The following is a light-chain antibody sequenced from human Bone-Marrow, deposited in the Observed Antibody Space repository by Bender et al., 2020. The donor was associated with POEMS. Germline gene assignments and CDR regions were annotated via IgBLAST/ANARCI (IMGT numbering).Light chain of an antibody. CDR3: SSYTSRSSYV. CDR1: SSDIGTYNL. CDR2: EDI. V-gene: IGLV2-14*02. Sequence: QSALTQPRSVSGSPGQSVTISCTGTSSDIGTYNLVSSYQQHPGKAPKLLIYEDIKRPSDVSSRFSGSKSGNTASLTISGLQADDEADYYCSSYTSRSSYVFGTGTKVTVL. J-gene: IGLJ1*01.